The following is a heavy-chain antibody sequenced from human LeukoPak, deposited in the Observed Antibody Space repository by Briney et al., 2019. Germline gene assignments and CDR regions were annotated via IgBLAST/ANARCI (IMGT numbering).Heavy chain of an antibody. CDR2: ISSSGRTI. CDR3: TRLPLLVGSYYQNYYYGMDV. CDR1: GFTFSDYY. J-gene: IGHJ6*02. Sequence: PGGSLRLSCAASGFTFSDYYMSWIRQAPGKGLEWVSYISSSGRTIYYADSVKGRFTISRDNAKNSLYLQMNSLRAEDTAVYYCTRLPLLVGSYYQNYYYGMDVWGQGTTVTVSS. V-gene: IGHV3-11*01. D-gene: IGHD1-26*01.